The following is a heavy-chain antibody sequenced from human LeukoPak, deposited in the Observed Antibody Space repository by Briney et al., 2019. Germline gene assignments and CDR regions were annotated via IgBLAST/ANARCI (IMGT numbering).Heavy chain of an antibody. V-gene: IGHV4-39*01. CDR3: ARTAIVLLWFGELPYDAFDI. CDR1: GCSISSSSYY. Sequence: PSETLSLTCTVSGCSISSSSYYWGRIRQPPGKGLERLVSIYYSGSTYYNPSLKSRVTISVDTSKNQSSLKLSSVTAADTAVYYCARTAIVLLWFGELPYDAFDIWGQGTMVTVSS. CDR2: IYYSGST. D-gene: IGHD3-10*01. J-gene: IGHJ3*02.